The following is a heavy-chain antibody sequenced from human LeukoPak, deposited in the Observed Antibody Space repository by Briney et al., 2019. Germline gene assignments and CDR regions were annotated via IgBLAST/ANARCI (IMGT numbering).Heavy chain of an antibody. CDR3: ARQGYNHKIYYYYYYMDV. Sequence: ASVKVSCKASGYTFTIYDINWVRQATGQGLEWMGWMNPNSGNTGYAQKFQGRVTITRNTSISTAYMELSSLRSEDTAVYYCARQGYNHKIYYYYYYMDVWGKGTTVTVSS. V-gene: IGHV1-8*03. D-gene: IGHD5-24*01. CDR2: MNPNSGNT. CDR1: GYTFTIYD. J-gene: IGHJ6*03.